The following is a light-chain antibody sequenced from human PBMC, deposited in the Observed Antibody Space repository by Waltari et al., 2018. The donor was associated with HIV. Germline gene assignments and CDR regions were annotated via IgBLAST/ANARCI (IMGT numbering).Light chain of an antibody. J-gene: IGLJ2*01. CDR2: YKSDSDK. CDR3: MIWHSSAWV. Sequence: QAVLTQPASLSASPGASASLTCPFRSGINVGFYRTSSYQQKSWSPPQYLLGYKSDSDKQLGSGVPSRFSGSKDASANAGILLISGLQSEDEADYYCMIWHSSAWVFGGGTKLTVL. CDR1: SGINVGFYR. V-gene: IGLV5-45*01.